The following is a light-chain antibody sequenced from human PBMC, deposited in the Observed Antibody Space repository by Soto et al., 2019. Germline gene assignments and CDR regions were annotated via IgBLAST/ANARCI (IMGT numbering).Light chain of an antibody. CDR3: QQSYSTPPT. CDR2: AAS. J-gene: IGKJ1*01. CDR1: QSISSY. V-gene: IGKV1-39*01. Sequence: DIQITQSPPCVCAYLLDIVTITCRASQSISSYLNWYQQKPGKAPKLLIYAASSLQSGVPSRFSGSGSGTDFTLTISSLQPEDFATYYCQQSYSTPPTFGQGTKVDI.